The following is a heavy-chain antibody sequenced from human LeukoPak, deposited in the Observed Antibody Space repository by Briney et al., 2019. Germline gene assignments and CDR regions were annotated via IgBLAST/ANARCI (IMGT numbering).Heavy chain of an antibody. Sequence: SQTLSLTCAVSGGSISSGGYSWSWIRQPPGKGLEWIGYIYHSGSTYYTPSLKSRVTISVDRSKNQFSLKLSSVTAADTAVYYCARAGRGEIDYWGQGTLVTVSS. D-gene: IGHD3-10*01. CDR3: ARAGRGEIDY. CDR2: IYHSGST. J-gene: IGHJ4*02. CDR1: GGSISSGGYS. V-gene: IGHV4-30-2*01.